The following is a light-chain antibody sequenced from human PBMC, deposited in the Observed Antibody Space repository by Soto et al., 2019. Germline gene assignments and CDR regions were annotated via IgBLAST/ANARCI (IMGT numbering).Light chain of an antibody. V-gene: IGKV1-5*01. CDR2: DAS. CDR1: QNIDNW. Sequence: DIPMTQSPSTLSASVGDRVTITCRASQNIDNWLAWYQQKPGKAPQLLISDASSLEDGVPSRFSGGGSGTEFTLTISSLQPDDFATYYCQQYNTYLVTFGPGTKVDVK. J-gene: IGKJ3*01. CDR3: QQYNTYLVT.